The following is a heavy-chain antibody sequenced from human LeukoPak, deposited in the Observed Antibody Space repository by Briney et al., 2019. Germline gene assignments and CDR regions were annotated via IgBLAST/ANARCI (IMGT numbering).Heavy chain of an antibody. J-gene: IGHJ4*02. D-gene: IGHD1-26*01. V-gene: IGHV3-66*04. Sequence: GGSLRLSCAASGFTVSSNYMSWVRQAPGKGLEWVSVIYSGGSTFYADSVKGRFTISRDNSKNTLYLQMNSLRAEDTALYYCARLVAVTLFGYWGQGTLVTVSS. CDR1: GFTVSSNY. CDR3: ARLVAVTLFGY. CDR2: IYSGGST.